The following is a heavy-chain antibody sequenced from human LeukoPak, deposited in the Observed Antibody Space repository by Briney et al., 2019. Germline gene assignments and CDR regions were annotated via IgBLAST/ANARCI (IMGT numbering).Heavy chain of an antibody. Sequence: GGSLRLSCAASGFTFSSYEMNWVRQAPGKGLEWVSYISSSGSTIYYADSVKGRFTISRDNAKNSLYLQMNSLRAEDTAVYYCARVYSSSNYWGQGALVTVSS. CDR1: GFTFSSYE. CDR3: ARVYSSSNY. V-gene: IGHV3-48*03. D-gene: IGHD6-6*01. J-gene: IGHJ4*02. CDR2: ISSSGSTI.